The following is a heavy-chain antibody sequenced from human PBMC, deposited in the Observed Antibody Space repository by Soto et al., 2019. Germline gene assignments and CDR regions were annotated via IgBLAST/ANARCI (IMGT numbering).Heavy chain of an antibody. CDR1: GGSFRGYY. V-gene: IGHV4-34*01. D-gene: IGHD7-27*01. CDR3: ARGPNWGNRWYFDL. J-gene: IGHJ2*01. Sequence: SETLSLTCAVYGGSFRGYYWSWIRQPPGKGLEGIGEINHSGSTNYNPSLKSRVTISVDTSKNQFSLKLSSVTAADTAVYYCARGPNWGNRWYFDLWGRGTLVTVSS. CDR2: INHSGST.